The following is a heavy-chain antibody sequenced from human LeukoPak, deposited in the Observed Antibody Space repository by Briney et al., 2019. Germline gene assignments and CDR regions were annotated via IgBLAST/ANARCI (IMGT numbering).Heavy chain of an antibody. V-gene: IGHV3-33*01. CDR2: IWYEGSNK. Sequence: PGRSLRLSCAASGFTFSSYGMHWVRQARGKGLEWVAVIWYEGSNKYYADSVKGRFTISIDNSKNTLYLQMNNLRAEDTAVYYCARDMGTMIVVVNQFDYWGQGTLVTVSS. J-gene: IGHJ4*02. CDR3: ARDMGTMIVVVNQFDY. D-gene: IGHD3-22*01. CDR1: GFTFSSYG.